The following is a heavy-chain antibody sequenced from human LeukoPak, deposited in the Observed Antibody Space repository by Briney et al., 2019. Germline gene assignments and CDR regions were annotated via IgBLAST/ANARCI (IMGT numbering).Heavy chain of an antibody. Sequence: ASVKVSCKASGYTFTSYGISWVRQAPGLGLEWMGWISAYDGTTNYAQNFQGRVTMSTDTSTTTAYMELRSLRSDDTAVYYCARGDDILTGYFRGFDYWGQGTLVTVSS. CDR1: GYTFTSYG. J-gene: IGHJ4*02. D-gene: IGHD3-9*01. CDR2: ISAYDGTT. V-gene: IGHV1-18*01. CDR3: ARGDDILTGYFRGFDY.